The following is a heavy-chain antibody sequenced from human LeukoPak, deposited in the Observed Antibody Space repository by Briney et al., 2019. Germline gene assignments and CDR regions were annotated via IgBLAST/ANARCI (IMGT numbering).Heavy chain of an antibody. Sequence: GGSLRLSCAASGFTVSSNYMSWVRQAPGKGLEWVSVIYSGGYTYYADSVKGRFTISRDNSKNTLYLQMNSLRAEDTAVYYCAKLYSYGGDYYYYYMDVWGKGTTVTISS. D-gene: IGHD5-18*01. J-gene: IGHJ6*03. CDR1: GFTVSSNY. CDR3: AKLYSYGGDYYYYYMDV. CDR2: IYSGGYT. V-gene: IGHV3-53*01.